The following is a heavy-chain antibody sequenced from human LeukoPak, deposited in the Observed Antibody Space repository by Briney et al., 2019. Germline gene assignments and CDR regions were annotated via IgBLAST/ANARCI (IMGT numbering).Heavy chain of an antibody. CDR1: GFTFSSYA. J-gene: IGHJ4*02. D-gene: IGHD1-1*01. CDR2: NSGSGGST. CDR3: ANRLETFDY. Sequence: GGSLRLSCAASGFTFSSYAMSWVRQAPGKGLEWVSANSGSGGSTYYADSVKGRFTISRDNSKKTLYLQMNSLRAEDKAVYYCANRLETFDYWGQGTLVTVSS. V-gene: IGHV3-23*01.